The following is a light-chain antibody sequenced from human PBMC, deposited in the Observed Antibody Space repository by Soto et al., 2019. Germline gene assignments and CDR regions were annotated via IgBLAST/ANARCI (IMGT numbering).Light chain of an antibody. V-gene: IGLV1-44*01. CDR1: SSNIGSNT. Sequence: QSVLTQPPSASGTPGQRVTISCSGSSSNIGSNTVNWYQQLPGTAPKLLIYSNNQRPSGVPDRFSGSKSGTSASLAISGLQSSDEAHYYCAAWDDSLNGFYVFGTGTKLTVL. CDR2: SNN. J-gene: IGLJ1*01. CDR3: AAWDDSLNGFYV.